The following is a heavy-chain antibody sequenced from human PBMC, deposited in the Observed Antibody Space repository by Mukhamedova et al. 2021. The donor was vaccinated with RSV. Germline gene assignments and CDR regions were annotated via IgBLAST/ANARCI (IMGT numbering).Heavy chain of an antibody. CDR2: IYHSGST. V-gene: IGHV4-38-2*02. D-gene: IGHD3-22*01. CDR3: AREGTYDSSGYYYSYFDY. Sequence: GKGLEWIGSIYHSGSTYYNPSLKSRVTISVDTSKNQFSLKLSSVTAADTAVYYCAREGTYDSSGYYYSYFDYWGQGTLVIVSS. J-gene: IGHJ4*02.